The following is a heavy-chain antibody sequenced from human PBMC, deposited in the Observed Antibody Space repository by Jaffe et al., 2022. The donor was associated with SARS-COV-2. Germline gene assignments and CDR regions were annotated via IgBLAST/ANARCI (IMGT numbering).Heavy chain of an antibody. Sequence: QVQVVQSGAEVKKPGASVKVSCKASEYTFTSYDIHWVRQAPGQGLEWMGWMNPKSGHTGYAQKFQGRVTMTRDTSISTAYMEVSSLRSEDTAVYYCARAYGMEVSLPWRWGQGTLVTVSS. CDR3: ARAYGMEVSLPWR. V-gene: IGHV1-8*02. CDR2: MNPKSGHT. D-gene: IGHD3-10*01. CDR1: EYTFTSYD. J-gene: IGHJ4*02.